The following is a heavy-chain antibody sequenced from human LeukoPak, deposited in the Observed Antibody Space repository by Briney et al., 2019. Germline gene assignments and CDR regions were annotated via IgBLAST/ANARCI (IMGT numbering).Heavy chain of an antibody. CDR3: ARESPEVQYVFYDY. CDR1: GFTFSSYA. D-gene: IGHD2-8*01. CDR2: ISYDGSNK. Sequence: GGSLRLSCAASGFTFSSYAMHWVRQAPGKGLEWVAVISYDGSNKYYADSVKGRFTISRDNSKNTLYLQMNSLRAEDTAVYYCARESPEVQYVFYDYWGQGTLVTVSS. V-gene: IGHV3-30*01. J-gene: IGHJ4*02.